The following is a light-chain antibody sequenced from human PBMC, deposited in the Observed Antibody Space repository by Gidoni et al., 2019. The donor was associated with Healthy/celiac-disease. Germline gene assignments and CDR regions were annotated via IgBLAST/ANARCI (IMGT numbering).Light chain of an antibody. Sequence: QSALTQTASVSGSPGQSITISCTGTSSDVGSYNLVSLYQQHPGKAPKLMLYECSKRPSGVSNRFSGSKSGNTASLTISGLQAEDEADYYCCSYAGSSTYWVFGVGTKLTVL. CDR2: ECS. CDR3: CSYAGSSTYWV. J-gene: IGLJ3*02. CDR1: SSDVGSYNL. V-gene: IGLV2-23*01.